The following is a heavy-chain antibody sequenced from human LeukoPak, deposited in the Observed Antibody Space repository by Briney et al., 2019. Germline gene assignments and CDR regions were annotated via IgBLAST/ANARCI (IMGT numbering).Heavy chain of an antibody. CDR3: ARGPWANYDFWSGYYTNYYYYYMDV. CDR1: GYTFTSYD. D-gene: IGHD3-3*01. V-gene: IGHV1-8*03. CDR2: MNPNSGNT. Sequence: ASVKVSCKASGYTFTSYDINWVRQATGQGLEWMGWMNPNSGNTGYAQKFQGRVTITRNTSISTAYMELSSLRSEDTAVYYCARGPWANYDFWSGYYTNYYYYYMDVWGKGTTVTVSS. J-gene: IGHJ6*03.